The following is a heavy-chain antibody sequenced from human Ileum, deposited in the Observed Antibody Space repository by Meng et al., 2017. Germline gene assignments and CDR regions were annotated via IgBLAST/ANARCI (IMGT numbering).Heavy chain of an antibody. J-gene: IGHJ4*02. CDR1: GASVTTSHYQ. V-gene: IGHV4-61*01. D-gene: IGHD7-27*01. CDR3: ARDHWGSLDY. CDR2: AST. Sequence: QVPLPESGPGPVRPSETLPLICTVSGASVTTSHYQWGWIRQPPGKGLEWIGYASTNYNPSLKSRLTISLDTSKNQVSLKLTSVTAADTAVYYCARDHWGSLDYWGQGILVTVSS.